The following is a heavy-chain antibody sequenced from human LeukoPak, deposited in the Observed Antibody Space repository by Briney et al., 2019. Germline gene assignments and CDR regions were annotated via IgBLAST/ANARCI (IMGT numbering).Heavy chain of an antibody. J-gene: IGHJ4*02. V-gene: IGHV3-9*01. Sequence: PGRSLRLSCAASGFTFDDYDMHWVRHAPGKGLEWVSGITWNSHSIAYADSVKGRFTISRDNSKNTLYLQMDSLRAEDTAVYYCARDRAWNYFDYWGQGTLVTVSS. CDR1: GFTFDDYD. D-gene: IGHD3-3*01. CDR2: ITWNSHSI. CDR3: ARDRAWNYFDY.